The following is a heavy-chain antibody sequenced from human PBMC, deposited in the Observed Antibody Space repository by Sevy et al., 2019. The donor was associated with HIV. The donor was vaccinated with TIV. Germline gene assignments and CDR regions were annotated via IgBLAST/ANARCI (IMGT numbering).Heavy chain of an antibody. Sequence: SETLSLTCTVSGGSISSLNYYWSWIRQHPGKGLEWIGYISYSGRTNDNPSLKSRITISVDTSKNQFSLRLSSVTAADTAVYYCARANAYLTSDAFDIWGQGTTVTVSS. CDR3: ARANAYLTSDAFDI. D-gene: IGHD1-26*01. CDR2: ISYSGRT. V-gene: IGHV4-31*03. J-gene: IGHJ3*02. CDR1: GGSISSLNYY.